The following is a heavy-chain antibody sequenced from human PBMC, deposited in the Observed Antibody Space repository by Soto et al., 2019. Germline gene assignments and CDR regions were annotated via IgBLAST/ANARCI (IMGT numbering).Heavy chain of an antibody. CDR3: AREDNRGEFTFDI. V-gene: IGHV4-59*11. D-gene: IGHD3-16*01. CDR2: IYYSGST. J-gene: IGHJ3*02. Sequence: SETLSLTCTVSGGSIFSHYWGWIRQPPGKGLEYIGYIYYSGSTNYNPSLKSRVTISVDMSREQFSLKLTSVTAADTAVYSCAREDNRGEFTFDIWGQGTMVTVSS. CDR1: GGSIFSHY.